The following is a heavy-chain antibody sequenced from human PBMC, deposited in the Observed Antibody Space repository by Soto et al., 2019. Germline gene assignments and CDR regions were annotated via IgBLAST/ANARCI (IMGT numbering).Heavy chain of an antibody. Sequence: EVQLLESGGGLVQPGGSLRLSCAASGFTFSSHVMSWVRQAPGKGLEWVSGISTGGGSTDYADSVKGRFTISRDNSKNTLYLQMNSLRVEDTAVYYCAKDPPWTVGPLAMDVWGQGTTVTVSS. CDR1: GFTFSSHV. CDR2: ISTGGGST. D-gene: IGHD3-10*01. J-gene: IGHJ6*02. CDR3: AKDPPWTVGPLAMDV. V-gene: IGHV3-23*01.